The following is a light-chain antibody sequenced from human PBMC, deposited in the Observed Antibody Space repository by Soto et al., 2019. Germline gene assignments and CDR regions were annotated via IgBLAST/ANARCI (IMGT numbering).Light chain of an antibody. CDR2: DVS. J-gene: IGLJ1*01. CDR1: SIDVGGYNY. CDR3: SSYTSSSTLGV. Sequence: QSELTQPASVSGSPGQSITISCPGTSIDVGGYNYVSWYQQHPGRAPKLMIYDVSNRPSGVSNRFSGSKSGNTASLTISGLQAEDEADYYCSSYTSSSTLGVFGTGTKVTVL. V-gene: IGLV2-14*01.